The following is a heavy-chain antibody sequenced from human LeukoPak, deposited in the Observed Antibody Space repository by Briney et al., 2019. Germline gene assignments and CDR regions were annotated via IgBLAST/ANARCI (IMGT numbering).Heavy chain of an antibody. CDR2: ISSSSSYI. CDR3: AKSDWFDP. V-gene: IGHV3-21*01. Sequence: GGSLRLSCAASGFTFSSYSMNWVRQAPGKGLEWVSSISSSSSYIYYADSVKGRFTISRDNDNNTLYLQRNSLRVEDTAVYYCAKSDWFDPWGQGTLVPVSS. J-gene: IGHJ5*02. CDR1: GFTFSSYS.